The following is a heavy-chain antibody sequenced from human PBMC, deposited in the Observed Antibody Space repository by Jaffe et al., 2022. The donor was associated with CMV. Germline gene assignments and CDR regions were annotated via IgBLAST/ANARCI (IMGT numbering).Heavy chain of an antibody. V-gene: IGHV3-7*01. CDR3: ARDCPHEVVISYYYYGMDV. J-gene: IGHJ6*02. CDR1: GFTFSSYW. Sequence: EVQLVESGGGLVQPGGSLRLSCAASGFTFSSYWMSWVRQAPGKGLEWVANIKQDGNEKYYVDSVKGRFTISRDNAKNSLYLQMNSLRAEDTAVYYCARDCPHEVVISYYYYGMDVWGQGTTVTVSS. CDR2: IKQDGNEK. D-gene: IGHD3-22*01.